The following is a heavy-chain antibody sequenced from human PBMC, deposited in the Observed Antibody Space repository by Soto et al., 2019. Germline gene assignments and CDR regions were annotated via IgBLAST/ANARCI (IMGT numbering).Heavy chain of an antibody. J-gene: IGHJ4*02. CDR3: ERSSLL. Sequence: PSETLSLTCTVSGGSISSYYWSWIRQPPGKGLEWIGYIYYSGSTNYNPSHKSRVTISVDTSKNQFSLKLSSVTAADTAMYYCERSSLLWGQGTQVTVSS. D-gene: IGHD2-21*01. CDR1: GGSISSYY. V-gene: IGHV4-59*08. CDR2: IYYSGST.